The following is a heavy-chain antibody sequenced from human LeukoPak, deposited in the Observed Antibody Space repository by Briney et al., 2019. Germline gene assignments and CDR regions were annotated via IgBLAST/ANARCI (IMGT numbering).Heavy chain of an antibody. J-gene: IGHJ4*02. CDR2: MNPNSGNT. CDR3: ARVKKFGYCSGGSCYLFDY. V-gene: IGHV1-8*01. Sequence: ASVKASCKASGYTFTSYDINWVRQATGQGLEWMGWMNPNSGNTGYAQKFQGRVTMTRNTSISTAYMELSSLRSEDTAVYYCARVKKFGYCSGGSCYLFDYWGQGTLVTVSS. D-gene: IGHD2-15*01. CDR1: GYTFTSYD.